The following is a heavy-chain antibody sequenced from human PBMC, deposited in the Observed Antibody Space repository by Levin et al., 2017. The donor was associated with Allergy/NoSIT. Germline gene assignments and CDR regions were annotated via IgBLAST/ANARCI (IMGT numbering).Heavy chain of an antibody. Sequence: ASVKVSCKASGYTFTSYDINWVRQATGQGLEWMGWTNPNSGNTGYAQKFQGRVTMTRNTSITTAYMELSSLKSEDTAVYYCARRLSLGYCIGTSCYGMGVWGQGTTVTVSS. CDR1: GYTFTSYD. CDR3: ARRLSLGYCIGTSCYGMGV. D-gene: IGHD2-2*01. V-gene: IGHV1-8*02. J-gene: IGHJ6*02. CDR2: TNPNSGNT.